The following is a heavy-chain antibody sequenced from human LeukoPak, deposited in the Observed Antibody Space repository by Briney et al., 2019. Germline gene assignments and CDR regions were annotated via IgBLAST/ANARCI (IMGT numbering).Heavy chain of an antibody. CDR2: ISYDGSNK. CDR1: GFTFSSYG. D-gene: IGHD4-11*01. Sequence: QPGGSLRLSCAASGFTFSSYGMHWVRQAPGKGLEWVAVISYDGSNKYYADSVKGRFTISRDNSKNTLYLQMNSLRAEDTAVYYCAKDLLSPFDYSYSLFDYWGQGTLVTVSS. CDR3: AKDLLSPFDYSYSLFDY. V-gene: IGHV3-30*18. J-gene: IGHJ4*02.